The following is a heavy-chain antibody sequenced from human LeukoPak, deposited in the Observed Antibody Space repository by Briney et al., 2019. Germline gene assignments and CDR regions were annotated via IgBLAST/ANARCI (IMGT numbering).Heavy chain of an antibody. J-gene: IGHJ4*02. CDR1: GFTFRSYC. CDR3: ARGRPHGNDY. CDR2: IVSDGSNT. V-gene: IGHV3-74*01. Sequence: PGGSLRLSCAAYGFTFRSYCMNWVRQAPGKGLLWVSRIVSDGSNTNYADSVKGRFTISRDNAKNTLYLQMNSLRVEDTAVYYCARGRPHGNDYWGQGTLVTVSS. D-gene: IGHD4-23*01.